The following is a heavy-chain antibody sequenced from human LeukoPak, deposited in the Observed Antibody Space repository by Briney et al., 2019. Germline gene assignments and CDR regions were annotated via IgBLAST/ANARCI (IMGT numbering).Heavy chain of an antibody. CDR3: ARAGRGLRYFDWLTHDY. D-gene: IGHD3-9*01. V-gene: IGHV3-74*01. CDR1: GFTFSSYW. J-gene: IGHJ4*02. CDR2: INSDGSGT. Sequence: GGSLRLSCAASGFTFSSYWMHWVRQAPGKGLMWVSRINSDGSGTNYADSVKGRFTISRDNAKNTVYLQMNSLRAEDTTVYYCARAGRGLRYFDWLTHDYWGQGTLVTVSS.